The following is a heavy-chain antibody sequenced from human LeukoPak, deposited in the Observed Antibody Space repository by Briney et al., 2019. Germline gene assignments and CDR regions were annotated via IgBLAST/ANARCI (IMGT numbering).Heavy chain of an antibody. CDR2: IIPILGIA. J-gene: IGHJ4*02. D-gene: IGHD4-17*01. Sequence: GASVKVSCKASGGTFSSYAISWVRQAPGQGLEWMGRIIPILGIANYAQKFQGRVTITADKSTSTAYMELSSLRSEDTAVYCCARSAYGDSHFDYWGQGTLVTVSS. V-gene: IGHV1-69*04. CDR1: GGTFSSYA. CDR3: ARSAYGDSHFDY.